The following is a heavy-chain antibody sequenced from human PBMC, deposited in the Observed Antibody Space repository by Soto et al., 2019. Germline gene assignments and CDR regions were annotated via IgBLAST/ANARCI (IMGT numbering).Heavy chain of an antibody. CDR3: ARSTVRRYFDWLLPDAFDI. D-gene: IGHD3-9*01. CDR1: GGTFSSYA. Sequence: GASVKVSCKASGGTFSSYAISWVRQAPGQGLEWMGGIIPIFGTANYAQKFQGRVTITADESTSTAYMELSSLRSEDTAVYYCARSTVRRYFDWLLPDAFDIWGQGTMVTVSS. CDR2: IIPIFGTA. V-gene: IGHV1-69*13. J-gene: IGHJ3*02.